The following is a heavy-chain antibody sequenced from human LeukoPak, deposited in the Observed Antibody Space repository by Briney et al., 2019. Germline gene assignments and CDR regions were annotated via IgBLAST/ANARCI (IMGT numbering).Heavy chain of an antibody. Sequence: SEALSLTCTVSGGSISSYYWSWIRQPPGKGLEWIGYIYYSGSTNYNPSLKSRVTISVDTSKNQFSLKLSSVTAADTAVYYCARDTEADGGVNWFDPWGQGTLVTVSS. CDR2: IYYSGST. J-gene: IGHJ5*02. V-gene: IGHV4-59*01. CDR1: GGSISSYY. D-gene: IGHD2-8*02. CDR3: ARDTEADGGVNWFDP.